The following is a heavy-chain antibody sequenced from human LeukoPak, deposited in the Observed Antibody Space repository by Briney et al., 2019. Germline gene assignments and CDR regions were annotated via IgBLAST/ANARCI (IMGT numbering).Heavy chain of an antibody. CDR3: ARGNYGSGSYYKRGNYMDV. CDR2: INHSGST. Sequence: SETLSLTCAVYGGSFSGYYWSWIRQPPGKGLEWIGEINHSGSTNYNPSLKSRVTISVDTSKNHFSLKLSSVTAADTAVYYCARGNYGSGSYYKRGNYMDVWGKGTTVTISS. CDR1: GGSFSGYY. D-gene: IGHD3-10*01. V-gene: IGHV4-34*01. J-gene: IGHJ6*03.